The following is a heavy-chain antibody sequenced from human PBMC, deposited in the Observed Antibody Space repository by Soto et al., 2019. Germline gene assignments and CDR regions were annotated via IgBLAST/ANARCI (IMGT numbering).Heavy chain of an antibody. J-gene: IGHJ3*02. V-gene: IGHV1-69*13. CDR2: IIPIFGTA. CDR3: ARRITMIVVVTRGAFDI. Sequence: SVKVSCKASGYTFTSYGISWVRQAPGQGLEWMGGIIPIFGTANYAQKFQGRVTITADESTSTAYMELSSLRSEDTAVYYCARRITMIVVVTRGAFDIWGQGTMVTVSS. D-gene: IGHD3-22*01. CDR1: GYTFTSYG.